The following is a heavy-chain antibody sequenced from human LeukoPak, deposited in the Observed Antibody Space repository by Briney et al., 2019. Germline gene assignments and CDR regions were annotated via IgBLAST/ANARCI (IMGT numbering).Heavy chain of an antibody. D-gene: IGHD3-22*01. CDR2: IKQDGSEK. CDR1: GFTFSSYW. V-gene: IGHV3-7*01. J-gene: IGHJ4*02. CDR3: ASGEYDRSGYDCDY. Sequence: AGGSLRLSCAASGFTFSSYWMSWVRQAPGKGLEWVANIKQDGSEKYYVDSVKGRFTISRDNAKNSLYLQMNSLRAEDTAVYYCASGEYDRSGYDCDYWGQGTLVTVSS.